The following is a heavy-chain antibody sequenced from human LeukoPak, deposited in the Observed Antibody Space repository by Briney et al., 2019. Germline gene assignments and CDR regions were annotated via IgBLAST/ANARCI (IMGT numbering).Heavy chain of an antibody. D-gene: IGHD3-22*01. Sequence: ASVKVSCKASGYTFTSYDINWVRQATGQGLEWMGWMNPNGGNTGYAQKFQGRVTMTRNTSISTAYMELSSLRSEDTTVYYCARGRPSLYYYDSSGHYSDYWGQGTLVTVSS. CDR1: GYTFTSYD. CDR2: MNPNGGNT. J-gene: IGHJ4*02. CDR3: ARGRPSLYYYDSSGHYSDY. V-gene: IGHV1-8*01.